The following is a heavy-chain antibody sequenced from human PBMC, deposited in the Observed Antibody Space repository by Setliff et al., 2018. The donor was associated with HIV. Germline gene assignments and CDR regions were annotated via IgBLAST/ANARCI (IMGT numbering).Heavy chain of an antibody. Sequence: SETLSLTCAVYGGSFSGYYWSWIRQPPRKRLEWIGELNDSGSTNYNPSLRSGVTISVDTSKNQFFLRLSSVTAADTAVYYCARHLVSPTGYYSYMDVWGKGTTVTVSS. V-gene: IGHV4-34*01. J-gene: IGHJ6*03. D-gene: IGHD1-26*01. CDR2: LNDSGST. CDR1: GGSFSGYY. CDR3: ARHLVSPTGYYSYMDV.